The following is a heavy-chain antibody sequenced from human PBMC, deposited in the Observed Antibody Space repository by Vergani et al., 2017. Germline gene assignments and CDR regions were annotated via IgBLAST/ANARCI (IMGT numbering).Heavy chain of an antibody. J-gene: IGHJ6*03. D-gene: IGHD4-11*01. V-gene: IGHV4-34*01. Sequence: QVQLQQWGGGLLKPSETLSLTCVVHGGSFTSYHWTWIRQSPGEGLEWVGDIDHTGRPDYNPSLKSRLTMSVDKSRNQFSLTLNSVTATDTAIYFFARVNTETNGHLYYYYYMDVWGQGTAVTVS. CDR2: IDHTGRP. CDR3: ARVNTETNGHLYYYYYMDV. CDR1: GGSFTSYH.